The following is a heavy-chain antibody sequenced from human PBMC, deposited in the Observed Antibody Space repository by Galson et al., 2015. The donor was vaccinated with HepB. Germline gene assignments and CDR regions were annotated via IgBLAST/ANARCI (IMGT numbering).Heavy chain of an antibody. V-gene: IGHV3-30-3*01. Sequence: SLRLSCAASGFTFSSYAMHWVRQAPGKGLEWVAVISYDGSNKYYADSVKGRFTISRDNSKNTLYLQMNSLRAEDTAVYYCAKGRASRGIVGATRLPRFNAEYFQHWGQGTLVTVSS. CDR3: AKGRASRGIVGATRLPRFNAEYFQH. CDR1: GFTFSSYA. J-gene: IGHJ1*01. D-gene: IGHD1-26*01. CDR2: ISYDGSNK.